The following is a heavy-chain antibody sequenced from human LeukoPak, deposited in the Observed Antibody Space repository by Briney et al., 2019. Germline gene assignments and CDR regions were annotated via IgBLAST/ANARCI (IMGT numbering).Heavy chain of an antibody. Sequence: SETLSLTCAVYGGSFSGYYWSWTRQPSGKGLEWIGEINHSGSTNYNPSLKSRVTISVDTSKNQFSLKLSSVTAADTAVYYCARVLIGATIDYWGQGTLVTVSS. CDR3: ARVLIGATIDY. J-gene: IGHJ4*02. V-gene: IGHV4-34*01. D-gene: IGHD1-26*01. CDR1: GGSFSGYY. CDR2: INHSGST.